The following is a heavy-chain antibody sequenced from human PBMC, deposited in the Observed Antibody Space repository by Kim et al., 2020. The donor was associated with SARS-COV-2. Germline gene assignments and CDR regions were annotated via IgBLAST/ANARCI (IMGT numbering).Heavy chain of an antibody. CDR1: GFTFTGYA. D-gene: IGHD3-10*01. CDR3: LKGGWGGMWDH. Sequence: GGSLRLSCTTSGFTFTGYAMSWVRQAPGKGLEWVSSIDGSGGTTYYVDSVKGRFTISRDDSKSTLYLWMTSLRADDTAVYYCLKGGWGGMWDHWGQGA. J-gene: IGHJ4*02. V-gene: IGHV3-23*01. CDR2: IDGSGGTT.